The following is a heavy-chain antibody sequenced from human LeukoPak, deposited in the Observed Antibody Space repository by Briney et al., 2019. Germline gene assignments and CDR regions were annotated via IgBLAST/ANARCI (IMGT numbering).Heavy chain of an antibody. CDR2: IIPIFGTA. D-gene: IGHD3-3*01. CDR3: ASCWRSGYYYYYYYMDV. J-gene: IGHJ6*03. V-gene: IGHV1-69*05. Sequence: GASVKVSCKASGGTFSSYAIGWVRQAPGQGLEWMGGIIPIFGTANYAQKFQGRVTITTDESTSTAYMELSSLRSEDTAVYYCASCWRSGYYYYYYYMDVWGKETTVTVSS. CDR1: GGTFSSYA.